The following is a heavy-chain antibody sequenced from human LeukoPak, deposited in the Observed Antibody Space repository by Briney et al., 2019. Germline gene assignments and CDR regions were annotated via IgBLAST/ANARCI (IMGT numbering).Heavy chain of an antibody. J-gene: IGHJ4*02. D-gene: IGHD6-13*01. V-gene: IGHV1-8*01. CDR1: GYTFTSYD. CDR3: ARVAAAAGTYIDY. Sequence: ASVKVSCKASGYTFTSYDINWVRQATGQGLEWMGWMNPNSGNTGYAQKFQGRVTMTRNTSISTAYMELSSLRSEDTAVYYCARVAAAAGTYIDYWGQGTPVTVSS. CDR2: MNPNSGNT.